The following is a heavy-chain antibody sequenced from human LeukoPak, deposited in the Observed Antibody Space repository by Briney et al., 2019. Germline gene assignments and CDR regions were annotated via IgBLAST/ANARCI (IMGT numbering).Heavy chain of an antibody. D-gene: IGHD3-10*01. CDR2: FSWAVVN. V-gene: IGHV2-5*02. CDR3: TRLYGSGTTRSASYYFDY. Sequence: SGPTLVKPTPTLTLTFTFSGISLSTRGVGVGWIRQPPRKALEWLALFSWAVVNRFCPSLKNSITITKHTSNNQVVLTITNMDPVDTATYYCTRLYGSGTTRSASYYFDYWGQGTLVTVSS. CDR1: GISLSTRGVG. J-gene: IGHJ4*02.